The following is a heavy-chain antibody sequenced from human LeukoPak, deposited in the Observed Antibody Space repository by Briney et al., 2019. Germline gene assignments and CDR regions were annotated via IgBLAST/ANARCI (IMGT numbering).Heavy chain of an antibody. CDR1: GFTFSNAW. J-gene: IGHJ3*02. Sequence: VGSLRLSCAASGFTFSNAWMSWVRQAPGKGLEWVGRIKSKTDGGTTDYAAPVKGRFTISRDDSKNTLYLRMNSLKTEDTAVYYCTTLKRVDFWSGYHDAFDIWGQGTMVTVPS. D-gene: IGHD3-3*01. CDR3: TTLKRVDFWSGYHDAFDI. V-gene: IGHV3-15*01. CDR2: IKSKTDGGTT.